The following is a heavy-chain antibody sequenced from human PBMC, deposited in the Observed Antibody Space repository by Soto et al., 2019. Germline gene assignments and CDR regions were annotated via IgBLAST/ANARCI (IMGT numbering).Heavy chain of an antibody. CDR3: AKKGGRTQLWLMDTCYLAL. CDR2: VSGPGGSL. CDR1: GFSFSNDA. V-gene: IGHV3-23*04. Sequence: EVQLVESWGDLVQPGGSLRLSCAASGFSFSNDAMSWVRHAPGKGLDWVAAVSGPGGSLYSAESVKGRFTISRDNSKNTLYLQMNSLRAEDTAVYYCAKKGGRTQLWLMDTCYLALLGRGTLVTVSS. J-gene: IGHJ2*01. D-gene: IGHD3-10*01.